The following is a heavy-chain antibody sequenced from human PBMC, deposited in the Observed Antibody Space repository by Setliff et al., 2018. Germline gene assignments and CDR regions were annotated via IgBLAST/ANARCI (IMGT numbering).Heavy chain of an antibody. Sequence: PGGSLRLSCAASGFSFSSYSMNWVRQAPGKGLEWVSYISSSSSPIDYADSVKGRFIISRDNAKNSLYLQMNSLRVEDTAVYYCARTCSGSGCYAGLESWGQGTPVTVSS. V-gene: IGHV3-48*01. CDR3: ARTCSGSGCYAGLES. D-gene: IGHD2-15*01. J-gene: IGHJ4*02. CDR2: ISSSSSPI. CDR1: GFSFSSYS.